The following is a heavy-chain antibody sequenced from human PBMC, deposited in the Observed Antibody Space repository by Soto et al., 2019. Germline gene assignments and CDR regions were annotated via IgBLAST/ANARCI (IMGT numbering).Heavy chain of an antibody. D-gene: IGHD2-2*01. CDR3: ARRDPYCSSTSCYLSP. CDR2: IYYSGST. V-gene: IGHV4-39*01. Sequence: SETLSLSCTVSGGFISSSSYYFAWIRQPPGKGLEWIGSIYYSGSTYYNPSLKSRVTISVDTSKNQFSLKLSSVTAADTAVYYCARRDPYCSSTSCYLSPWGQGTLVTVTS. CDR1: GGFISSSSYY. J-gene: IGHJ5*02.